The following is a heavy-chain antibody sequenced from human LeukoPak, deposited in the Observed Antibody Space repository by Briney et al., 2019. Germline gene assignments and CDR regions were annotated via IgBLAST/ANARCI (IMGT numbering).Heavy chain of an antibody. J-gene: IGHJ5*02. D-gene: IGHD3-10*01. Sequence: ASVKVSCKASGYTFTSYDINWVRQATGQGLEWMGWMNPNSGSTGYAQKFQGRVTMTRNTSISTAYMELSSLRSEDMAVYYCARRRLLVRGHNWFDPWGQGTLVTVSS. CDR3: ARRRLLVRGHNWFDP. CDR2: MNPNSGST. CDR1: GYTFTSYD. V-gene: IGHV1-8*01.